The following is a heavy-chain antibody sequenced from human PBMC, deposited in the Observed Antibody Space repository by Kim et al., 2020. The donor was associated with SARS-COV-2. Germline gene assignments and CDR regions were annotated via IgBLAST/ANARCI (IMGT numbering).Heavy chain of an antibody. D-gene: IGHD3-10*01. CDR3: ARVELPPKNVWFGESRAVDY. V-gene: IGHV4-39*07. Sequence: SETLSLTCTVSGVSISSSSYYWGWIRQPPGKGLAWVGSFYYSVSTCYNPSNKSRVTISVDTSKNQFSLKLSSVTAADTAVYYCARVELPPKNVWFGESRAVDYWGQGTLVTVSS. J-gene: IGHJ4*02. CDR1: GVSISSSSYY. CDR2: FYYSVST.